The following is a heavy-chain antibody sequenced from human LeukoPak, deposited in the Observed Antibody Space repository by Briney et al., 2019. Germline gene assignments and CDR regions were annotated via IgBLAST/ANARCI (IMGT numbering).Heavy chain of an antibody. D-gene: IGHD5-12*01. J-gene: IGHJ6*02. CDR3: ARDPYSGYRYYYGMDV. CDR2: ISAYNGNT. CDR1: GYTFTSYG. Sequence: ASVKVSCKASGYTFTSYGISWVRQAPGQGLEWMGWISAYNGNTNYAQKLQGRVTMTTDTSTSTAYMELRSLRSDETAVYYCARDPYSGYRYYYGMDVWGQGTTVTVSS. V-gene: IGHV1-18*01.